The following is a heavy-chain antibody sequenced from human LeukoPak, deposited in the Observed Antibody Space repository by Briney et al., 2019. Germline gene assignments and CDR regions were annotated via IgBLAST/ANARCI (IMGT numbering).Heavy chain of an antibody. CDR2: IYYSGST. J-gene: IGHJ5*02. CDR3: ARDHCSGGSCYKWFDP. D-gene: IGHD2-15*01. Sequence: SETLSLTCTVSGGSISTSSYYWGWIRQPPGKGLECIGNIYYSGSTNYNPSLKSRVTISVDTSKNQFSLKLSSVTAADTAVYYCARDHCSGGSCYKWFDPWGQGTLVTVSS. V-gene: IGHV4-39*07. CDR1: GGSISTSSYY.